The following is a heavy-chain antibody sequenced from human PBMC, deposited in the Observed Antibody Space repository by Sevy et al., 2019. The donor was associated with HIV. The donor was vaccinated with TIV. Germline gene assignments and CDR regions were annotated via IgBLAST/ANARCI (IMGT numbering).Heavy chain of an antibody. Sequence: SETLSLTCTVSGGSIRTYLWTWIRQPPGKGLEYIGNIFYGGSDNYNPSLKSRVTISVGTSTNQLSLRLSSVTAADTAVYYCARPYSSGWSGAFDIWGQGTMVTVSS. CDR3: ARPYSSGWSGAFDI. J-gene: IGHJ3*02. V-gene: IGHV4-59*08. D-gene: IGHD6-19*01. CDR2: IFYGGSD. CDR1: GGSIRTYL.